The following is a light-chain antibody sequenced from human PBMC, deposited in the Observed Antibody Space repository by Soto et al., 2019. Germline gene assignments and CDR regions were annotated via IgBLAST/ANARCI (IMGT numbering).Light chain of an antibody. Sequence: QSALTQPASVSGSPGQSITISCTGVRSDVVSYNFVSWYQQHPGQAPKLIIYEGTQRPSGVSDRFSGSRSGNTASLTVSGLQAEDEAHYYCCSFGGNMTGFFGGGTKLTVL. CDR1: RSDVVSYNF. CDR2: EGT. CDR3: CSFGGNMTGF. J-gene: IGLJ2*01. V-gene: IGLV2-23*01.